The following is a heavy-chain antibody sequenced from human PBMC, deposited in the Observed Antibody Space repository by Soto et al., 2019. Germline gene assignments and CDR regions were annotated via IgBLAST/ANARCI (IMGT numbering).Heavy chain of an antibody. CDR2: VSYDGTNK. J-gene: IGHJ4*02. Sequence: HPGGSLRLSCAASGFTFSVYAMQWVRQAPGKGLEWVALVSYDGTNKYYADSVKGRFTISRDNAKNTLYLQMNSLRAEDTAAYYCARDPNYYDSSGHFDYWGQGTLVTVPS. V-gene: IGHV3-30-3*01. CDR1: GFTFSVYA. CDR3: ARDPNYYDSSGHFDY. D-gene: IGHD3-22*01.